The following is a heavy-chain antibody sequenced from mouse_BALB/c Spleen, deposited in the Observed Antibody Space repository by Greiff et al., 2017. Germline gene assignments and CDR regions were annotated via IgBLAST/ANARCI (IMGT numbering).Heavy chain of an antibody. D-gene: IGHD1-1*01. J-gene: IGHJ1*01. V-gene: IGHV5-12-2*01. CDR1: GFTFSSYT. CDR2: ISNGGGST. Sequence: EVKLMESGGGLVQPGGSLKLSCAASGFTFSSYTMSWVRQTPEKRLEWVAYISNGGGSTYYPDTVKGRFTISRDNAKNTLYLQMSSLKSEDTAMYYCARHLDYYGSRGYFDVWGAGTTVTVSS. CDR3: ARHLDYYGSRGYFDV.